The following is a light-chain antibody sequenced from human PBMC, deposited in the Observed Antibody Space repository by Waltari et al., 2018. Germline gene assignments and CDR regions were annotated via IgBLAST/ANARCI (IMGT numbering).Light chain of an antibody. CDR3: CSYAGYSTYV. CDR1: SSDVGGYSL. V-gene: IGLV2-23*01. Sequence: QSALPQPASVSGSPGPSITSSSTATSSDVGGYSLVPWYQQHPGKDPKPILYEDRKRPSGVSDRFSGSTSGNTASLTISGLQAEDEADYFCCSYAGYSTYVFGTGTKVTVL. J-gene: IGLJ1*01. CDR2: EDR.